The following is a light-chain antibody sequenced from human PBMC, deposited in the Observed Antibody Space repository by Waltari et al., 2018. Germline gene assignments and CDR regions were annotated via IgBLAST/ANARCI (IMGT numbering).Light chain of an antibody. J-gene: IGKJ1*01. CDR1: QSVGSSS. Sequence: EIVLTQSPGPASLSPGERVTISCRASQSVGSSSLAWYQQKPGQAPRLVIYHASRRATGIPDRFSGSGSGTDFSLTISRLEPEDFAVYYCQQHGTLPATFGQGTKVEIK. V-gene: IGKV3-20*01. CDR2: HAS. CDR3: QQHGTLPAT.